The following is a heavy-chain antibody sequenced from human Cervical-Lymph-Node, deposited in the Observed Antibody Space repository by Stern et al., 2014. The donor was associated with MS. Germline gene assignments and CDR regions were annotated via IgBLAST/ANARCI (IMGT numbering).Heavy chain of an antibody. D-gene: IGHD1-14*01. Sequence: EVQLVESGGGLVQPGGSLGLSCAASGFTFSSYGMNWVRQAPGKGLEWVSYISRSGATTYYAVSVKVRFTISRDNAKNSLFLQMHSLRIEDTAVYYCVREDGIRPRNPFDYWGQGALVTVSS. CDR3: VREDGIRPRNPFDY. CDR2: ISRSGATT. V-gene: IGHV3-48*01. J-gene: IGHJ4*02. CDR1: GFTFSSYG.